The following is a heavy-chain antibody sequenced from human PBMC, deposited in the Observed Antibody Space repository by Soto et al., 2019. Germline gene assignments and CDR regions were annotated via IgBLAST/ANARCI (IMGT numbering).Heavy chain of an antibody. CDR1: GGSIAGGVHS. CDR2: IFDSGST. Sequence: QVQLQESGPGLVKPSETLSLTSTASGGSIAGGVHSWSGTRQPPGKGLRGIGHIFDSGSTYYNPSLKSRLTISVDTSKNQFSLRLSSVTAADTAVYYCTREIMPLTNDWYFDLWGRGTLVTVSS. D-gene: IGHD2-8*01. CDR3: TREIMPLTNDWYFDL. J-gene: IGHJ2*01. V-gene: IGHV4-30-4*01.